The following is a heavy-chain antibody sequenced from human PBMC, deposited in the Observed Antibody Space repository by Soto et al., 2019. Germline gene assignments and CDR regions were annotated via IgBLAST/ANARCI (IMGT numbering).Heavy chain of an antibody. V-gene: IGHV5-51*01. CDR3: ARLCSSAYYYYGMDV. D-gene: IGHD3-10*02. CDR2: IYPGDSDT. J-gene: IGHJ6*02. Sequence: PGESLKISCKGSGYSFTSYWIGWVRQMPGKGLEWMGIIYPGDSDTRYSPSFQGQVTISADKSISTAYLQWSSLKASDTAMYYCARLCSSAYYYYGMDVWGQGTTVTVSS. CDR1: GYSFTSYW.